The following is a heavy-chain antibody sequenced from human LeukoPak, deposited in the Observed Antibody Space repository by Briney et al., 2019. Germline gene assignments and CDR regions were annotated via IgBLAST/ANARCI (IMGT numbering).Heavy chain of an antibody. J-gene: IGHJ4*02. CDR3: ARGSSGWPYYFDY. V-gene: IGHV1-3*01. Sequence: ASVKVSCKASGYTFTNYAMHWVRQAPGQRLEWMGWINAGNGNTKYSQKFQGRVTITGDTSASTAYMELSSLRSEDTTVYYCARGSSGWPYYFDYWGQGTLVTVSS. CDR1: GYTFTNYA. CDR2: INAGNGNT. D-gene: IGHD6-25*01.